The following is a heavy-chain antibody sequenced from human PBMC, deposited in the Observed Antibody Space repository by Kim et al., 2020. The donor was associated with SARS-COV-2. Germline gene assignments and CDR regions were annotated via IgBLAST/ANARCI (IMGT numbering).Heavy chain of an antibody. CDR1: GGSISSSSYY. J-gene: IGHJ4*02. Sequence: SETLSLTCSVSGGSISSSSYYWGWIRQPPGKGLEWIGSIYYRGRAFYNLSLKGRVTLSVDTSKNQFSLNLSSVTAADTALYYCARQNGRGSGSHFDYWGQGTLVTVSS. D-gene: IGHD3-10*01. CDR3: ARQNGRGSGSHFDY. CDR2: IYYRGRA. V-gene: IGHV4-39*01.